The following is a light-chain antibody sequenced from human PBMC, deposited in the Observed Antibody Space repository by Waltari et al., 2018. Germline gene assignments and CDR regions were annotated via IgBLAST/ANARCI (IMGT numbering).Light chain of an antibody. Sequence: QSVLTQPPSVSAAPGHRVPISCSGGSSNIGNNYVSWYRQFPGTAPKLLIYENTERPSGIPGRFSGSKSGTSTTLDITGLQAGDEADYYCGTWDSSLSGAVFGGGTHLTVL. CDR1: SSNIGNNY. J-gene: IGLJ7*01. V-gene: IGLV1-51*02. CDR2: ENT. CDR3: GTWDSSLSGAV.